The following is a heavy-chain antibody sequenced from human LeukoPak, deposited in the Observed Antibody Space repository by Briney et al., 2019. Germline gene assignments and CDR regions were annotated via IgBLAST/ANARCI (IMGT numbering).Heavy chain of an antibody. J-gene: IGHJ4*02. D-gene: IGHD2-2*01. Sequence: GASVKVSCKASGYTFTSYYMHWVRQAPGQGLEWMGGIIPIFGTANYAQKFQGRVTITADESTSTAYMELSSLRSEDTAVYYCARERCSSISCSDGTLFDYWGQGTLVTVSS. V-gene: IGHV1-69*13. CDR3: ARERCSSISCSDGTLFDY. CDR1: GYTFTSYY. CDR2: IIPIFGTA.